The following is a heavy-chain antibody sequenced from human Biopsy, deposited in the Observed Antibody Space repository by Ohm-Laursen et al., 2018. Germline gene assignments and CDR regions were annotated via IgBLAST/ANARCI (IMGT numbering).Heavy chain of an antibody. Sequence: SVKVSCKASGYSFSTYDVNWVRQARGQGLEWMGWMIPSSGKTGYAQGFQGRVTLTMNTSISTAYMELSGLRSEDTAVYFCARGYSRRVSIFEASIYWFDAWGQGTLVTVSS. CDR1: GYSFSTYD. CDR3: ARGYSRRVSIFEASIYWFDA. CDR2: MIPSSGKT. D-gene: IGHD6-6*01. J-gene: IGHJ5*02. V-gene: IGHV1-8*01.